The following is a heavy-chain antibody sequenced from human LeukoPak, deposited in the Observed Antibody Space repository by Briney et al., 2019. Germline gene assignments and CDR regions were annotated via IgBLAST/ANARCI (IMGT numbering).Heavy chain of an antibody. V-gene: IGHV3-30*02. D-gene: IGHD3-10*01. CDR3: AKEWFGEAYFDY. J-gene: IGHJ4*02. Sequence: PGGSLRLSCAASGFTFSSYGMHWVRQATGKGLEWVAFIRYDGSNKYYADSVKGRFTISRDNSKNTLYLQMNSLRAEDTAVYYCAKEWFGEAYFDYWGQGTLVTVSS. CDR2: IRYDGSNK. CDR1: GFTFSSYG.